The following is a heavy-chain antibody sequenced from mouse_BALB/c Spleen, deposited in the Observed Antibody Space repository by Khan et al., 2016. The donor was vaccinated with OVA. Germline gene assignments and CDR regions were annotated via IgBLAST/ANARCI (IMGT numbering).Heavy chain of an antibody. CDR3: ARIYGSDFDY. CDR1: GYSFTGYF. Sequence: EVQLVESGPELVKPGASVKISCKASGYSFTGYFMNWVMQSHGKSLEWIGRINPHIGETFYNQKFKGKATLTVDESSSTAHMELRSLASEDSAVYYFARIYGSDFDYWGQGSTLTVSS. J-gene: IGHJ2*01. V-gene: IGHV1-20*02. CDR2: INPHIGET. D-gene: IGHD1-1*01.